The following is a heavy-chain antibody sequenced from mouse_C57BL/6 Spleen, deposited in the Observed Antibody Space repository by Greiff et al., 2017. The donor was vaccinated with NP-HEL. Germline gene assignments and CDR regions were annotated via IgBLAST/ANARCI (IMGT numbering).Heavy chain of an antibody. Sequence: QVQLQQSGPELVKPGASVKLSCKASGYTFTSYDINWVKQRPGQGLEWIGWIYPRDGSTKYNEKFKGKATLTVDTSSSTAYMELHSLTSEDSAVYFWARRDGSSYWYFDVWGTGTTVTVSS. CDR1: GYTFTSYD. CDR2: IYPRDGST. V-gene: IGHV1-85*01. CDR3: ARRDGSSYWYFDV. D-gene: IGHD1-1*01. J-gene: IGHJ1*03.